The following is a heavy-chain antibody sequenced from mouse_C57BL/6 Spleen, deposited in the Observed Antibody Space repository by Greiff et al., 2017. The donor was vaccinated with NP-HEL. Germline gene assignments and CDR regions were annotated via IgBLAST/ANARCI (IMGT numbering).Heavy chain of an antibody. CDR1: GYTFPSYW. J-gene: IGHJ2*01. D-gene: IGHD2-4*01. V-gene: IGHV1-64*01. Sequence: VQLQQPGAELVKPGASVKLSCKASGYTFPSYWMHWVKQRPGQGLEWIGMIHPNSGSTNYNEKFKSKATLTVDKSSSTAYMQLSSLTSEDSAVYYCAREEYEHDGRTYYFDYWGKGTTLTVSA. CDR2: IHPNSGST. CDR3: AREEYEHDGRTYYFDY.